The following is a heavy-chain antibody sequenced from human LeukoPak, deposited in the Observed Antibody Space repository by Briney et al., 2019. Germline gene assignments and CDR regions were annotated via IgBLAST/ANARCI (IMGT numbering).Heavy chain of an antibody. CDR3: ARDPKVGSPDYFDY. V-gene: IGHV3-30-3*01. D-gene: IGHD3-16*01. Sequence: GGSLRLSCAASGFTFNYYAMHWVRQAPGKGLEWVAVISYDGSNKYYADSVKGRFTISRDNSKNTLYLQMNSLRAEDTAVYYCARDPKVGSPDYFDYWGQGTLVTVSP. CDR2: ISYDGSNK. CDR1: GFTFNYYA. J-gene: IGHJ4*02.